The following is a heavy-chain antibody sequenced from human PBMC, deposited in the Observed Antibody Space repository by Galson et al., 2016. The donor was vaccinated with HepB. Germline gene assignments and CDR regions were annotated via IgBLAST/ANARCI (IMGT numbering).Heavy chain of an antibody. D-gene: IGHD2-21*01. Sequence: SLRLSCAAAGYTFSDYYMSWIRQAPGKGLEWVSYISSGGGSRYADSVKGRFTVSRDNARNSLYLQMSSLKAADTVVYYCARAACGGDCYGDYMDVWGNGTSVTVSS. J-gene: IGHJ6*03. CDR2: ISSGGGSR. V-gene: IGHV3-11*01. CDR1: GYTFSDYY. CDR3: ARAACGGDCYGDYMDV.